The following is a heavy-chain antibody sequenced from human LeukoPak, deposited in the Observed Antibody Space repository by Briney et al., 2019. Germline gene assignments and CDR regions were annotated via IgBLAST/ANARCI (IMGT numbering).Heavy chain of an antibody. Sequence: PGGSLRLSRAASGFTFSTYWMSWLRQAPGKGLEWVANIKHDGSEKYYVDSVKGRFTISRDNAQNSLYLQMSSLRAEDTAVYYGARYTFLGGGYYNYYIDYWGQGTLVTVSS. CDR1: GFTFSTYW. CDR3: ARYTFLGGGYYNYYIDY. V-gene: IGHV3-7*01. D-gene: IGHD1-26*01. CDR2: IKHDGSEK. J-gene: IGHJ4*02.